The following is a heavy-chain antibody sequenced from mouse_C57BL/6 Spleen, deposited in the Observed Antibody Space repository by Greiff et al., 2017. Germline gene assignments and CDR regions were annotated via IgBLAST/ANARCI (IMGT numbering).Heavy chain of an antibody. CDR3: ARILIPSYFDY. CDR1: GFTFTDYY. J-gene: IGHJ2*01. D-gene: IGHD1-1*01. Sequence: EVKLMESGGGLVQPGGSLSLSCAASGFTFTDYYMSWVRQPPGKALEWLGFIRNKANGYTTEYSASVKGRLPISRDNSQSILYLQMNALRAEDSATYYCARILIPSYFDYWGQGTTLTVSS. CDR2: IRNKANGYTT. V-gene: IGHV7-3*01.